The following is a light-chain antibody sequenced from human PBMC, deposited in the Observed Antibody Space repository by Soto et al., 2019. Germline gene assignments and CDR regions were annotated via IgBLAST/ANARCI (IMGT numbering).Light chain of an antibody. Sequence: EIVLTQSPGTLSLPPGGRATLSCRASQIVSATYLAWYQQRPGRAPRLLIYGASTRAPGIPDRFSGSGSGPDFTLTISRLQPEDFAVDYCQHYGSPPMYTFGQGTKLENK. V-gene: IGKV3-20*01. CDR1: QIVSATY. CDR3: QHYGSPPMYT. J-gene: IGKJ2*01. CDR2: GAS.